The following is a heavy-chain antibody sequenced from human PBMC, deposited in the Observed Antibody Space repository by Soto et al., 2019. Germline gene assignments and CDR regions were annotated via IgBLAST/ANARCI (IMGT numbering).Heavy chain of an antibody. CDR1: GYTFINYD. CDR3: ARMASPGTLNCFDP. CDR2: MNPGSGKT. D-gene: IGHD6-13*01. J-gene: IGHJ5*02. V-gene: IGHV1-8*02. Sequence: DSVKVSCKASGYTFINYDISWVRQATGQGLEWMGWMNPGSGKTGYANKCQGRVTMTRDASTSTAHLELSSLPSEDTAVYFCARMASPGTLNCFDPWGQGTLVTVSS.